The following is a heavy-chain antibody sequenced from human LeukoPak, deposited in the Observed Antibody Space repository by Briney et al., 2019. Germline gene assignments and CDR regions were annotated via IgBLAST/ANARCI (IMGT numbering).Heavy chain of an antibody. Sequence: PGGSLRLSCAASGFTFSDYYMSWIRQAPGKGLEWVSYISSSGSTIYYADSVKGRFTIYRDNAKNSLYLQMNSLRAEDTAVYYCAKGYYDFWSGYYSYYYMDVWGKGTTVTGSS. D-gene: IGHD3-3*01. CDR3: AKGYYDFWSGYYSYYYMDV. CDR1: GFTFSDYY. J-gene: IGHJ6*03. V-gene: IGHV3-11*04. CDR2: ISSSGSTI.